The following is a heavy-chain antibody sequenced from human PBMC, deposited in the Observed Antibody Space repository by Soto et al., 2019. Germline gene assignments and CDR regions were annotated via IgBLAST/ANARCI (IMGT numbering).Heavy chain of an antibody. CDR1: GFSFSSYG. D-gene: IGHD6-6*01. CDR3: VRGTAIARQHFDC. V-gene: IGHV3-30*03. Sequence: QVQLVESGGGVVQPGRSLRLSCAASGFSFSSYGMHWVRQTPGKGLEWVAVTSADGTDKYYADSVKGRFTISRDNSKNTLYLQRNSLGVEDTAVYYCVRGTAIARQHFDCWGQGTLVTVSS. J-gene: IGHJ4*02. CDR2: TSADGTDK.